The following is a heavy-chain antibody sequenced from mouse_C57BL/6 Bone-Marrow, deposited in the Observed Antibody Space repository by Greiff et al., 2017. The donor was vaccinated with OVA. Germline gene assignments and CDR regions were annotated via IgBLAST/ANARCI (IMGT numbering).Heavy chain of an antibody. CDR1: GFTITDYY. Sequence: VQLQQSGAELVRPGASVKLSCTASGFTITDYYMHWVKQRPEQGLEWIGRIDPADGDTEYDPKFQGKATMTADTSSDTAYLQLSSLTAEDTDVYYCTTGCYGSSSYYFDYWGQGTTLTVSS. CDR3: TTGCYGSSSYYFDY. CDR2: IDPADGDT. J-gene: IGHJ2*01. D-gene: IGHD1-1*01. V-gene: IGHV14-1*01.